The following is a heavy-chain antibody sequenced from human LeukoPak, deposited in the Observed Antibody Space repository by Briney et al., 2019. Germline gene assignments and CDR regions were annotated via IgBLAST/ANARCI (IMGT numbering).Heavy chain of an antibody. V-gene: IGHV3-7*01. J-gene: IGHJ4*02. CDR1: RVTFSSYW. D-gene: IGHD2-2*01. CDR2: IKQDGSEK. CDR3: ARPGYCSSTSCYPALY. Sequence: GGSLRLSCEASRVTFSSYWLSWVHQAPGKGLEWVANIKQDGSEKYYVDSVKGRFTISRDNAKNSLYLQMNSLRAEDTAVYYCARPGYCSSTSCYPALYWGQGTLVTVSS.